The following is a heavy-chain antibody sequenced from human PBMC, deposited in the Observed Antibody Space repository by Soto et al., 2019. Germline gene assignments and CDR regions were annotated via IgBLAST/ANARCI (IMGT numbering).Heavy chain of an antibody. CDR3: AHKGYYCIDN. D-gene: IGHD3-10*01. CDR2: IHHSGST. CDR1: GGSISSGNW. J-gene: IGHJ4*02. Sequence: QVQLQESGPGLLEPSGTLSLTCAVSGGSISSGNWWSWVRQPPGKGLEWIGEIHHSGSTNYNPSLKSRVTISVDNSKSQFSLQLSSVTAADTAVYHCAHKGYYCIDNWGQGTLVTVSS. V-gene: IGHV4-4*02.